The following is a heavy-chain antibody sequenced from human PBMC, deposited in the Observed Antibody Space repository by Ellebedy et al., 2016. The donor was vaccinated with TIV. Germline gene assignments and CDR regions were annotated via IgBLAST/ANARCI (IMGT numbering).Heavy chain of an antibody. CDR3: ARDIRYCSSTSCYMDV. CDR2: INPSGGST. CDR1: GYTFTSYY. Sequence: ASVKVSCXASGYTFTSYYMHWVRQAPGQGLEWMGIINPSGGSTSYAQKFQGRVTMTRDTSTSTVYMELSSLRSEDTAVYYCARDIRYCSSTSCYMDVWGQGTTVTVSS. V-gene: IGHV1-46*01. J-gene: IGHJ6*02. D-gene: IGHD2-2*01.